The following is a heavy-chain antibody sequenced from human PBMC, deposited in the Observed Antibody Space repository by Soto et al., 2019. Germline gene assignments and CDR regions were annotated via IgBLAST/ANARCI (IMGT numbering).Heavy chain of an antibody. CDR3: ARHKPSAYGSGSFLYFDY. D-gene: IGHD3-10*01. CDR2: IYYSGST. V-gene: IGHV4-59*08. CDR1: GGSISSYY. J-gene: IGHJ4*02. Sequence: SETLSLTCTVPGGSISSYYWSWIRQPPGKGLEWIGYIYYSGSTNYNPSLKSRVTISVDTSKNQFSLKLSSVTAADTAVSYCARHKPSAYGSGSFLYFDYWGQGTLVTVSS.